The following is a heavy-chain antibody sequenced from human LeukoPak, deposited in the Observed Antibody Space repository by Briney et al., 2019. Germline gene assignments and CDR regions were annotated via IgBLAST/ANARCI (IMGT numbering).Heavy chain of an antibody. CDR2: INPNSGGT. CDR3: ARSPRHSSIVVVPAAIGYNWFDP. Sequence: ASVKVSCKASGYTFTGYYMHWVRQAPGRGLEWMGWINPNSGGTNYAQKFQGRGTMTRDTSISTAYMELSRLRSDDTAVYYCARSPRHSSIVVVPAAIGYNWFDPWGQGTLVTVSS. V-gene: IGHV1-2*02. J-gene: IGHJ5*02. D-gene: IGHD2-2*02. CDR1: GYTFTGYY.